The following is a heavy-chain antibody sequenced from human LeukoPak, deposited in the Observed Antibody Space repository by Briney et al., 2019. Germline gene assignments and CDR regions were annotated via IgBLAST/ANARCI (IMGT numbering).Heavy chain of an antibody. Sequence: PSETLSLTCTVSGGSISSSSYYWGWIPRPPGKGLEWFGSIYYSGSTYYNPSLKSRVTISVDTSKNQFSLKLSSVTAADTAVYYCARGGIAAAGTWFDPWGQGTLVTVSS. D-gene: IGHD6-13*01. CDR2: IYYSGST. J-gene: IGHJ5*02. CDR3: ARGGIAAAGTWFDP. CDR1: GGSISSSSYY. V-gene: IGHV4-39*07.